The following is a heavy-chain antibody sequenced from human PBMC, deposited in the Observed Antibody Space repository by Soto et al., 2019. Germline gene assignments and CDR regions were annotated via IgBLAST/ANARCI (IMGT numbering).Heavy chain of an antibody. Sequence: GGSLRLSCAASGFTFSSYAMSWVRQAPGKGLEWVSAISGSGGSTYYADSVKGRFTISRDNSKNTLYLQMNSLRAEDTAVYYCAKDSYYDFWCGYYLGSRWGEFDYWGQGTLVT. CDR3: AKDSYYDFWCGYYLGSRWGEFDY. V-gene: IGHV3-23*01. J-gene: IGHJ4*02. CDR1: GFTFSSYA. CDR2: ISGSGGST. D-gene: IGHD3-3*01.